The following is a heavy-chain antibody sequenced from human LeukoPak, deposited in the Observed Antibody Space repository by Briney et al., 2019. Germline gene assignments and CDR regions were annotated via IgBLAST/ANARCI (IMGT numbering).Heavy chain of an antibody. D-gene: IGHD2-15*01. Sequence: ASVKVSCKASGYTFTSYGISWVRQAPGQGLEWMGRIIPILGIANYAQKFQGRVTITADKSTSTAYMELSSLRSEDTAVYYCASNPLNTPYPYFDYWGQGTLVTVSS. CDR2: IIPILGIA. V-gene: IGHV1-69*04. CDR1: GYTFTSYG. J-gene: IGHJ4*02. CDR3: ASNPLNTPYPYFDY.